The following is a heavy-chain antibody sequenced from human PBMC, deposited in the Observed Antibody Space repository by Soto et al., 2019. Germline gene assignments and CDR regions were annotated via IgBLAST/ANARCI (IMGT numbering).Heavy chain of an antibody. V-gene: IGHV1-18*01. CDR1: GYTFTSYG. Sequence: GASVKVSCKASGYTFTSYGISWVRQAPGQGLEWMGWISAYNGNTNYAQKLQGRVTMTTDTSTSTAYMELRSLRSDDTAVYYCARDFGYCSGGSCSYAFDIWGQGTMVTVS. D-gene: IGHD2-15*01. J-gene: IGHJ3*02. CDR3: ARDFGYCSGGSCSYAFDI. CDR2: ISAYNGNT.